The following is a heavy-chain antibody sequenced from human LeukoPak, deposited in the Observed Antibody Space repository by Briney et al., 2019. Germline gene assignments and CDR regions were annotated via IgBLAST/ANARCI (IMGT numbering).Heavy chain of an antibody. J-gene: IGHJ3*02. CDR3: ARERNSGYHGSAFDI. CDR1: GGSISSGDYY. CDR2: IYYSGST. V-gene: IGHV4-30-4*01. D-gene: IGHD5-12*01. Sequence: SSETLSLTCTVSGGSISSGDYYWSWIRQPPRKGLEWIGCIYYSGSTYYNPSLKSRVTISVDTSKNQFSLKLSSVTAADTAVYYCARERNSGYHGSAFDIWGQGTMVTVSS.